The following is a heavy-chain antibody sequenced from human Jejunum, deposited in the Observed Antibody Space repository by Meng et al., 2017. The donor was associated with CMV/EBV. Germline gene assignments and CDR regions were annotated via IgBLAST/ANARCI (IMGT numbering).Heavy chain of an antibody. CDR2: ISGYNGKT. CDR1: YSFTTYG. D-gene: IGHD4-17*01. V-gene: IGHV1-18*01. CDR3: ARDGPDYGEYINFDY. J-gene: IGHJ4*02. Sequence: YSFTTYGISVVQLFPGPGLEWMAWISGYNGKTNIARTLQDRVIVTADTTTTTAYMELRSLRSDDPAVYYCARDGPDYGEYINFDYWGQGTQVTVSS.